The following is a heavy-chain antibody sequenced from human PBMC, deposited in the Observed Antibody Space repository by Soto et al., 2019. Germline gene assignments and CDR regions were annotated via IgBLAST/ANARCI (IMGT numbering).Heavy chain of an antibody. CDR2: ISGSGGST. CDR3: SKDPGHDIGF. J-gene: IGHJ4*02. Sequence: EVQLLESGGGLVQPGGSLRLSCAASGFTFSSYAMSWVRQAPGKGLEWVSAISGSGGSTYYADSVKGRFTISRDNSKNTLLLQKNRLRGGDTAGYYWSKDPGHDIGFRGQGTLVTVSS. D-gene: IGHD3-9*01. CDR1: GFTFSSYA. V-gene: IGHV3-23*01.